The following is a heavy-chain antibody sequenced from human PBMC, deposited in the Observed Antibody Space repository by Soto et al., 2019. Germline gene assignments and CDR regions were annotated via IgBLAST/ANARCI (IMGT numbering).Heavy chain of an antibody. J-gene: IGHJ6*02. CDR1: GYTFTSYA. CDR2: INDGNGNT. CDR3: ARVPRLPTVTNVYHGMDV. D-gene: IGHD4-17*01. Sequence: QVQLVQSGAEVKKPGASVKVSCKASGYTFTSYALHWVRQAPGQRLEWMGWINDGNGNTKYSHKFQGRVTITRDKYARTAYMELNSLRSADTSVYYCARVPRLPTVTNVYHGMDVWGQGTTFTVS. V-gene: IGHV1-3*01.